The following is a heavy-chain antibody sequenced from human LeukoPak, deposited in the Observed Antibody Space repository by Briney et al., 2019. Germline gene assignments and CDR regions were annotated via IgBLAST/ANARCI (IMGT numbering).Heavy chain of an antibody. CDR3: ARGGDGGIPSRFDY. D-gene: IGHD4-23*01. J-gene: IGHJ4*02. V-gene: IGHV3-20*04. Sequence: GGSLRLSCAASGFTFDDYGMSWVRQAPGKGLEWVSGINWNGGSTGYADSVKGRFTISRDNAKNSLYLQMNSLRAEDTALYYCARGGDGGIPSRFDYWGQGTLVTVSS. CDR2: INWNGGST. CDR1: GFTFDDYG.